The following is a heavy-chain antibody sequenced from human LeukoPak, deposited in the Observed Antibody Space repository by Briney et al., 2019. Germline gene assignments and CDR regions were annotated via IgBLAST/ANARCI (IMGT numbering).Heavy chain of an antibody. Sequence: SETLSLTCTVSGYSISSGYYWGWIRQPPGKGLEWIGSIYHSGSTYYNPSLKSRVTISVDTSKNQFSLKLSSVTAADTAVYYCARVNECGGDCYLDAFDIWGQGTMVTVSS. V-gene: IGHV4-38-2*02. CDR2: IYHSGST. J-gene: IGHJ3*02. CDR1: GYSISSGYY. CDR3: ARVNECGGDCYLDAFDI. D-gene: IGHD2-21*02.